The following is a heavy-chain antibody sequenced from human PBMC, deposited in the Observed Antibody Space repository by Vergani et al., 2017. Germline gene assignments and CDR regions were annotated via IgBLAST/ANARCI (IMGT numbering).Heavy chain of an antibody. J-gene: IGHJ6*02. V-gene: IGHV3-23*04. CDR3: AKGVYVAVAGRPYYYYYGMDV. Sequence: EVQLVESGGGLVKPGGSLRLSCAASGFTFSNAWMSWVRQAPGKGLEWVSAISGSGGSTYYADSVKGRFTISRDNSKNTLYLQMNSLRAEDTAVYYCAKGVYVAVAGRPYYYYYGMDVWGQGTTVTVSS. CDR2: ISGSGGST. D-gene: IGHD6-19*01. CDR1: GFTFSNAW.